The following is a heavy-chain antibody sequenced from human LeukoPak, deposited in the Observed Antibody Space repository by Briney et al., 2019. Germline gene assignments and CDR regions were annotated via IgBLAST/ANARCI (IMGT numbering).Heavy chain of an antibody. CDR3: ARDQYCSGGSCYSEGFDY. V-gene: IGHV3-7*03. CDR1: GFTFSSYS. D-gene: IGHD2-15*01. CDR2: INQRGSEK. J-gene: IGHJ4*02. Sequence: PGGSLRLSCAASGFTFSSYSMNWVRQAPGKGLEWVANINQRGSEKYYVDSVKGRFTISRDNAKNSLYLQMNSLRAEDTAVYYCARDQYCSGGSCYSEGFDYWGQGTLVTVSS.